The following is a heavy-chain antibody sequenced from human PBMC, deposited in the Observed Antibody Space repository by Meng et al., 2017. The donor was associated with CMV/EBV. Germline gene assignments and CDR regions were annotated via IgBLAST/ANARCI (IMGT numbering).Heavy chain of an antibody. V-gene: IGHV3-21*01. J-gene: IGHJ4*02. CDR3: ARMGRFLEWLSPLDY. D-gene: IGHD3-3*01. CDR1: GFTFSSYS. Sequence: GESLKISCAASGFTFSSYSMNWVRQAPGKGLEWVSSISSSSSYICYADSVKGRFTISRDNAKNSLYLQMNSLRAEDTAVYYCARMGRFLEWLSPLDYWGQGALVTVSS. CDR2: ISSSSSYI.